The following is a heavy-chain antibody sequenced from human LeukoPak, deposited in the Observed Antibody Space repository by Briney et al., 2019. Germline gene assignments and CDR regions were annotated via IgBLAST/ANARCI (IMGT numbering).Heavy chain of an antibody. CDR1: GGSISSYY. V-gene: IGHV4-59*01. CDR2: IYYSGST. Sequence: PSETLSLTCTVSGGSISSYYWSWIRQPPGKGLEWIGYIYYSGSTNYNPSLKSRVTISVDTSKNQFSLKLSSVTAADTAVYFCARTTEGGYTYDYFYYYYMDVWGKGTTVTISS. D-gene: IGHD5-18*01. CDR3: ARTTEGGYTYDYFYYYYMDV. J-gene: IGHJ6*03.